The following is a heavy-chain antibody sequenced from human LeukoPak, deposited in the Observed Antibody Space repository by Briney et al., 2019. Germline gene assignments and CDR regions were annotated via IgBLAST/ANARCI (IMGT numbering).Heavy chain of an antibody. V-gene: IGHV1-8*01. D-gene: IGHD3-16*01. CDR2: MNPNSGNT. Sequence: ASVKVSCKASGYTFTSYDINWVRQATGQGLEWMGWMNPNSGNTVYAQKFQGRVTMTRNTSISTAYMELSSLRSDDTAVYYCARSGIMITFGGAARGYWGQGTLVTVSS. CDR3: ARSGIMITFGGAARGY. CDR1: GYTFTSYD. J-gene: IGHJ4*02.